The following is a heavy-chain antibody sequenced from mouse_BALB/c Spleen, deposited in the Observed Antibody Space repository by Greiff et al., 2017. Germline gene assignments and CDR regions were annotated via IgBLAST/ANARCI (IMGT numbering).Heavy chain of an antibody. Sequence: EVQLQESGPGLVKPSQSLSLTCTVTGYSITSDYAWNWIRQFPGNKLEWMGYISYSGSTSYNPSLKSRISITRDTSKNQFFLQLNSVTTEDTATYYCATYYYGYGAMDYWGQGTSVTVSS. CDR1: GYSITSDYA. J-gene: IGHJ4*01. CDR2: ISYSGST. D-gene: IGHD1-2*01. V-gene: IGHV3-2*02. CDR3: ATYYYGYGAMDY.